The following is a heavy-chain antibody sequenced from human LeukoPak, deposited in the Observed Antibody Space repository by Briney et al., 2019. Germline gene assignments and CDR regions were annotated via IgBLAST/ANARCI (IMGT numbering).Heavy chain of an antibody. CDR1: GGSISSYY. J-gene: IGHJ6*02. Sequence: SETLSLTCTVSGGSISSYYWSWIRQPAGKGLEWIGRIYTSGSTNYNPSLKSRVTMSVDTSKNQFSLKLSSVTAADTAVYYCARESRTQCSGGSCYPYYYYYYGMDVWGQGTTVTVSS. CDR3: ARESRTQCSGGSCYPYYYYYYGMDV. D-gene: IGHD2-15*01. V-gene: IGHV4-4*07. CDR2: IYTSGST.